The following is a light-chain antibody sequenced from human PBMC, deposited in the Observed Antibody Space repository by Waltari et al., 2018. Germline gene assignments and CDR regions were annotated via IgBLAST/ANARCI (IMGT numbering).Light chain of an antibody. V-gene: IGLV1-44*01. CDR3: AAWDDTLNGVV. CDR1: SSNIGTTT. J-gene: IGLJ3*02. Sequence: QSVLTQPPSVSATPGQRVAISCSGSSSNIGTTTVNWYQQLPGSAPKLLIHTNNPRRSGFPDRFSASKSGTAASLAISGLQSEDEADYYWAAWDDTLNGVVFGGGTKLTV. CDR2: TNN.